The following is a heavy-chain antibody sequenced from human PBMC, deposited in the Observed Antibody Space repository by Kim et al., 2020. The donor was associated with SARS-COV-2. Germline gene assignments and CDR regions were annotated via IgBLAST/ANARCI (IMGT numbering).Heavy chain of an antibody. CDR1: GFTFSGNW. V-gene: IGHV3-74*01. CDR2: INGDGSVI. Sequence: GGSLRLSCAASGFTFSGNWMHWVRQAPGKGLVWISRINGDGSVIDYADSVKGRFTISRDNDKNTVYLQMNSLRVEDTAVYYCGNGGRQYSRTWYGWFDPWGQGTLVTVSS. D-gene: IGHD6-13*01. J-gene: IGHJ5*02. CDR3: GNGGRQYSRTWYGWFDP.